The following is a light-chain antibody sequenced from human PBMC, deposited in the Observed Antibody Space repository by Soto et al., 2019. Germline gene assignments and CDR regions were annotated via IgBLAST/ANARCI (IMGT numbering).Light chain of an antibody. CDR1: QSVSSNY. CDR3: QQYGSSPTWT. J-gene: IGKJ1*01. CDR2: GAS. Sequence: ESVLTQSPGTLSLSPGERATLSCRASQSVSSNYLAWYQQKPGQAPRLLIYGASTRATGIPDRFSGSGSGTDFTLTIRRLESEDSAVYYCQQYGSSPTWTFGQGTRGDIK. V-gene: IGKV3-20*01.